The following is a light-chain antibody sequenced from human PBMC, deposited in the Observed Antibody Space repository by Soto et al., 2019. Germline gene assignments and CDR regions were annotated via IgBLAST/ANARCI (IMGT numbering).Light chain of an antibody. V-gene: IGLV2-14*01. Sequence: QSALTQPAAVSGPHGQSITISCTGTSSDVGRYNYVSWYQQHSGKAPKLVIYEVRNRPSGISNRFSASKSGNTASLTISGLQAEDEADYYCTSYTSNTTWVFGGGTKLTVL. CDR1: SSDVGRYNY. CDR2: EVR. CDR3: TSYTSNTTWV. J-gene: IGLJ3*02.